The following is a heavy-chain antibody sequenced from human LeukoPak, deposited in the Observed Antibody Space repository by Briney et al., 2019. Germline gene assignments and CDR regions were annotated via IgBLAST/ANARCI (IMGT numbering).Heavy chain of an antibody. Sequence: GGSLRLSCAASGFTFSDYWMHWVRQVPGKGRVLVSRINTSGSSTTYADYVKGRFTISRDNAKNTLYLQMDSLRAEDTGVYYCARSNHADDFWGQGTLVTVSS. J-gene: IGHJ4*02. CDR1: GFTFSDYW. CDR3: ARSNHADDF. CDR2: INTSGSST. D-gene: IGHD1-14*01. V-gene: IGHV3-74*03.